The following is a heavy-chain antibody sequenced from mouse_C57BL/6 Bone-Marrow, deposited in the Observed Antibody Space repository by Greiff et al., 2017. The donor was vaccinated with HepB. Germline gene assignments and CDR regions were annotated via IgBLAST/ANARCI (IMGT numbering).Heavy chain of an antibody. CDR3: ARENYVAWFAY. D-gene: IGHD1-1*01. V-gene: IGHV3-6*01. CDR2: ISYDGSN. J-gene: IGHJ3*01. CDR1: GYSITSGYY. Sequence: EVKVEESGPGLVKPSQSLSLTCSVTGYSITSGYYWNWIRQFPGNKLEWMGYISYDGSNNYNPSLKNRISITRDTSKNQFFLKLNSVTTEDTATYYCARENYVAWFAYWGQGTLVTVSA.